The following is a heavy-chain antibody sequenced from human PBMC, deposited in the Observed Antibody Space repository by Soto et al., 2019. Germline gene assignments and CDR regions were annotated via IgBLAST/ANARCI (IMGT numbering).Heavy chain of an antibody. J-gene: IGHJ6*02. CDR2: IYYSGST. V-gene: IGHV4-30-4*01. D-gene: IGHD3-3*01. Sequence: SETLSLTCTVSGGSISIGDYYWSCMRQPPGKGLEWIGYIYYSGSTYYNPSLKSRVTISVDTSKNQFSLKRSSVTAADTAVYYCARDNILGILYGGMDVWGQGTTVTVSS. CDR1: GGSISIGDYY. CDR3: ARDNILGILYGGMDV.